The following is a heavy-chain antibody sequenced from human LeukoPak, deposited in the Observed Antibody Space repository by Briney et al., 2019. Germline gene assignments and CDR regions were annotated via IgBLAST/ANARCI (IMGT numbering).Heavy chain of an antibody. CDR3: AVLGITMFGGV. CDR1: GFTFSSYE. J-gene: IGHJ6*04. CDR2: ISSSGSTI. D-gene: IGHD3-10*02. Sequence: PGGSLRLSCAASGFTFSSYEMNWVRQAPGKGLEWVSHISSSGSTIYYADSVKGRFTISRDNAKNSLYLQMKRLRAEDTAVYYCAVLGITMFGGVWGKGTTVTISS. V-gene: IGHV3-48*03.